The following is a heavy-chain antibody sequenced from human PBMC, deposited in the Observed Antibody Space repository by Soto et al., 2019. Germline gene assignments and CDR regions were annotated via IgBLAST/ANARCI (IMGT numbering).Heavy chain of an antibody. Sequence: SETLSLTCTVSGGSISSSSYYWGWIRQPPGKGLEWIGSIYYSGSTYYNPSLKSRVTISVDTSKNQFSLKLSSVTAADTAVYYCARHSGLVVPAAIPDYWGQGTLVTVSS. J-gene: IGHJ4*02. CDR2: IYYSGST. D-gene: IGHD2-2*02. CDR3: ARHSGLVVPAAIPDY. V-gene: IGHV4-39*01. CDR1: GGSISSSSYY.